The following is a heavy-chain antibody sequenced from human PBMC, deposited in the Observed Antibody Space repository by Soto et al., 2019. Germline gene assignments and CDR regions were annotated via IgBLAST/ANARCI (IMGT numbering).Heavy chain of an antibody. CDR1: GGSISSYY. V-gene: IGHV4-59*01. Sequence: QVQLQESGPGLVKPSETLSLTCTVSGGSISSYYWSWIRQPPGKGLEWIGYIDYSGSTNPSLRSRVTIAVDTSNNQFSLKLSSVTAADTSVYYCARVWTFHWYFDLWGRGTLVTVSS. CDR3: ARVWTFHWYFDL. J-gene: IGHJ2*01. D-gene: IGHD1-1*01. CDR2: IDYSGST.